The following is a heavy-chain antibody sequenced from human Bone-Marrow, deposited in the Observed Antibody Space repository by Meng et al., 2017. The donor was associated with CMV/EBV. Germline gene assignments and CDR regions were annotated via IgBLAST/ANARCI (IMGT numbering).Heavy chain of an antibody. J-gene: IGHJ4*02. Sequence: GPLRLSCTVSGGSISSSSYYWGWIRQPPGKGLEWIGSIYYSGSTYYNPSLKSRVTISVDTSKNQFSLKLSSVTAADTAVYYCARETGSADHWGQGTPVTVSS. CDR2: IYYSGST. CDR1: GGSISSSSYY. CDR3: ARETGSADH. V-gene: IGHV4-39*07. D-gene: IGHD7-27*01.